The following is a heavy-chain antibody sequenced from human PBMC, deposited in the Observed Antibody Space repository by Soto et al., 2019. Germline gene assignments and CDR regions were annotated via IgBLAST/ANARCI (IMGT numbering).Heavy chain of an antibody. D-gene: IGHD2-2*01. V-gene: IGHV3-23*01. CDR1: GFTFSSYA. CDR3: AKDLAFADGDIVVVPAAYDAFDI. Sequence: GGSLRLSCAASGFTFSSYAMSWVRQAPGKGLEWVSAISGSGGSTYYADSVKGRFTISRDNSKNTLYLQMNSLRAEDTAVYYCAKDLAFADGDIVVVPAAYDAFDIWGQGTMVTVSS. J-gene: IGHJ3*02. CDR2: ISGSGGST.